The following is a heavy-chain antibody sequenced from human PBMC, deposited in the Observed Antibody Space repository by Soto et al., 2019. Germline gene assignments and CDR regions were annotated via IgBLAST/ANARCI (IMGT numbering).Heavy chain of an antibody. J-gene: IGHJ6*02. Sequence: ASVKVSCKASGYSFPDYRIHWVRQAPGQGLEWLGRINPKRGGTSTAQKLQGWVTMTTDTSLSTASMELTRLTSDDTAIYYCARGDSTDCSDGVCSFFYNHDMDVWGQGTTVTVSS. V-gene: IGHV1-2*04. CDR3: ARGDSTDCSDGVCSFFYNHDMDV. D-gene: IGHD2-8*01. CDR2: INPKRGGT. CDR1: GYSFPDYR.